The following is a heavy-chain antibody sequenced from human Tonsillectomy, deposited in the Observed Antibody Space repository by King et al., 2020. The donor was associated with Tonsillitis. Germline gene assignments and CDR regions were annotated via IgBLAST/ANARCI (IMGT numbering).Heavy chain of an antibody. J-gene: IGHJ4*02. Sequence: VQLVESGAEVKKPGASVKVSCKASGYTFTGHYMHWVRQAPGQGLEWMGWINPNSGGTNYAQKFQGRVTMTRDTSISTAYMELSRLRSDDTAVYYCARVLGYYDTSGPERWGQGTLVTVSS. D-gene: IGHD3-22*01. CDR3: ARVLGYYDTSGPER. CDR1: GYTFTGHY. V-gene: IGHV1-2*02. CDR2: INPNSGGT.